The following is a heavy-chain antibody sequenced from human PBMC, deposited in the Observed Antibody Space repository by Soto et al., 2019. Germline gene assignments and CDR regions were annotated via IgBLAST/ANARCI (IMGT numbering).Heavy chain of an antibody. CDR2: IYPSGST. J-gene: IGHJ4*02. Sequence: PSETLSLTCTVSGGSISGHAWIWVRQPAGRGLEWIGHIYPSGSTSYNPSLRSRVTMSLDTSNNQIFLNLTSVTAADSAVFYCVRGRSYSVYDFWGPGTLVTGSS. CDR1: GGSISGHA. D-gene: IGHD5-12*01. CDR3: VRGRSYSVYDF. V-gene: IGHV4-4*07.